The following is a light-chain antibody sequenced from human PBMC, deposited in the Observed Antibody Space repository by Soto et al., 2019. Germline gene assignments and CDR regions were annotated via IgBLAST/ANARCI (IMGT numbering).Light chain of an antibody. J-gene: IGKJ1*01. V-gene: IGKV3-15*01. CDR1: QNLRSS. Sequence: VVTQSQATLSVAPVEISTLYCRASQNLRSSLAWYQQKPGQAPRLLIYGASTRATGIPARFSGSGSGTEFTLTISSLQSEDFAVDFCQQYNIWPQTCGQGTKGDIK. CDR3: QQYNIWPQT. CDR2: GAS.